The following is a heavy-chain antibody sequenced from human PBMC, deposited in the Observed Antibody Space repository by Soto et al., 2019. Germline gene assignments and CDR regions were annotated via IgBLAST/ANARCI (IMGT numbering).Heavy chain of an antibody. J-gene: IGHJ4*02. CDR1: GGTFNSYG. CDR3: ARVRVIRGVIPSPLGI. CDR2: IIPLYGTV. D-gene: IGHD3-10*01. V-gene: IGHV1-69*06. Sequence: QAHLAQSGAEVKKPGSSVTVSCKASGGTFNSYGISWVRQAPGQGLDWMGVIIPLYGTVNYAQKFQGRVSITADKSTSTAYMDLNSLRSDDTAVYYCARVRVIRGVIPSPLGIWGQGTQVTVSS.